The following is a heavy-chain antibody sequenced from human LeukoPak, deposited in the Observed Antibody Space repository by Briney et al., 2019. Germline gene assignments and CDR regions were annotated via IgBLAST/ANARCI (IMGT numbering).Heavy chain of an antibody. CDR2: FDPEDGET. Sequence: ASVKVSCKVSGYTLTELSMHWVRQAPGKGLEWMGGFDPEDGETIYAQKFQGRVTMTEDTSTDTAYMELSSLRSEDTAVYYCATSAPGFWLSSGQDDYWGQGTLVTVSS. V-gene: IGHV1-24*01. CDR1: GYTLTELS. D-gene: IGHD6-19*01. CDR3: ATSAPGFWLSSGQDDY. J-gene: IGHJ4*02.